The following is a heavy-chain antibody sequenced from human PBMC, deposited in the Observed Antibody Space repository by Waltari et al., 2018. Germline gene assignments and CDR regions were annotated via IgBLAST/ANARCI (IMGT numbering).Heavy chain of an antibody. CDR1: GFTFSSYS. D-gene: IGHD3-3*01. Sequence: EVQLVESGGGLVKPGGSLRLSCAASGFTFSSYSMNWVRQAPGKGLEWVSVIYSGGSTYYADSVKGRFTISRDNSKNTLYLQMNSLRAEDTAVYYCARTANYDFWSGAPHWFDPWGQGTLVTVSS. CDR2: IYSGGST. J-gene: IGHJ5*02. CDR3: ARTANYDFWSGAPHWFDP. V-gene: IGHV3-66*01.